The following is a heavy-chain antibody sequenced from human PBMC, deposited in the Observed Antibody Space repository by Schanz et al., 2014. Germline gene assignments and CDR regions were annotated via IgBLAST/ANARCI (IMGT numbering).Heavy chain of an antibody. D-gene: IGHD3-10*01. Sequence: EVHLVESGGGLVQPGGSLRLSCAASGFNFITFAMSWVRQAPGKGPEWVSAIGGDASRTYYADSVKGRFTISRDNSKSTLYLKINSRRAADPALYYGARPPPLVRGIAGWFGPWGQGSLVTVSS. CDR1: GFNFITFA. J-gene: IGHJ5*02. V-gene: IGHV3-23*04. CDR3: ARPPPLVRGIAGWFGP. CDR2: IGGDASRT.